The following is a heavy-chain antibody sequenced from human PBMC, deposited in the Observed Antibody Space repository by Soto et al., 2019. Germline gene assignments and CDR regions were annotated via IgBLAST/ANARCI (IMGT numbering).Heavy chain of an antibody. CDR2: IKQDGSEK. D-gene: IGHD3-10*01. CDR1: GFTFSSYW. V-gene: IGHV3-7*01. J-gene: IGHJ6*03. Sequence: GGSLRLSCAASGFTFSSYWMSWVRQAPGKGLEWVANIKQDGSEKYYVDSVKGRFTISRDNAKNSLYLQMNSLRAEDTAVYYCARRYGSGSYYPPYYYYYYMDVWGKGTTVTVSS. CDR3: ARRYGSGSYYPPYYYYYYMDV.